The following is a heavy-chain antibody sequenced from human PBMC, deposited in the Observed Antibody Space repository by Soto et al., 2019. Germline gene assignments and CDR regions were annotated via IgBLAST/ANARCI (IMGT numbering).Heavy chain of an antibody. CDR1: GGTFSSYA. J-gene: IGHJ6*02. D-gene: IGHD1-26*01. CDR2: IIPIFGTA. V-gene: IGHV1-69*06. Sequence: ASVKVSFKASGGTFSSYAISWVRQAPGQGLEWMGGIIPIFGTANYAQKFQGRVTITADKSTSTAYMELSSLRSEDTAVYYCARRTLGWELLTPYYYYYGMDVWGQGTTVTVSS. CDR3: ARRTLGWELLTPYYYYYGMDV.